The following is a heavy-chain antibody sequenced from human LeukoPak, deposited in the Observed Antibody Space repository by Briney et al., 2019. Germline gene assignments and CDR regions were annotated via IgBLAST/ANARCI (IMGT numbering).Heavy chain of an antibody. V-gene: IGHV4-39*07. J-gene: IGHJ4*02. CDR3: ARKQTGTMYDV. CDR1: GGSISSSSSY. CDR2: FSSGASA. D-gene: IGHD1-7*01. Sequence: SETLSLTCIVPGGSISSSSSYWAWVSQSPGRGLEWIVTFSSGASAYYTPSLTSRVSISKDTSDNQFSLRLYSVTAADTAVYYCARKQTGTMYDVWGQGTQVTVSA.